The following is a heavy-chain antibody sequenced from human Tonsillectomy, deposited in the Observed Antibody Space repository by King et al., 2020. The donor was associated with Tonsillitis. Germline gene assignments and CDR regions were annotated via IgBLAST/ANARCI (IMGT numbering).Heavy chain of an antibody. CDR2: IRYDGSNK. CDR1: GFTFSSYA. J-gene: IGHJ4*02. D-gene: IGHD3-22*01. Sequence: HVQLVESGGGVVQPGRSLRLSCAASGFTFSSYAMHWVRQAPGKGLEWVAVIRYDGSNKYYADSVKGRFTISRDNSKNTLYLQMNSLRAEDTAVYYCARTYESRGYYPVYYLHYWGRRTLVTVSS. V-gene: IGHV3-30*04. CDR3: ARTYESRGYYPVYYLHY.